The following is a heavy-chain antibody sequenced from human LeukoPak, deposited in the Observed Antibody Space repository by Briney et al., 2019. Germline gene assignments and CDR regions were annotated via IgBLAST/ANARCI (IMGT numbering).Heavy chain of an antibody. CDR3: ARPAQGVVVTVASLDFDY. CDR1: GYTFTGYY. CDR2: INPNSGGT. V-gene: IGHV1-2*02. J-gene: IGHJ4*02. D-gene: IGHD2-21*02. Sequence: RASVKVSCKASGYTFTGYYMQWVRQAPGQGLEWMGWINPNSGGTNYAQKFQGRVTMTRDTSISTAYMELSRLRSDDTAVYYCARPAQGVVVTVASLDFDYWGQGTLVTVSS.